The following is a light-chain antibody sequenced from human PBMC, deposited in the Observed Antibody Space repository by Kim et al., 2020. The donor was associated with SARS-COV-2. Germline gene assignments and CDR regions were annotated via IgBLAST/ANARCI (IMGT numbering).Light chain of an antibody. CDR3: QVWDSSSDHRV. CDR1: NIGSKS. CDR2: YDS. J-gene: IGLJ3*02. Sequence: APGKKARITWGGNNIGSKSLHWYQQKPGQAPVLVIYYDSDRPSGIPERFSGSNSGNTATLTISRVEAGDEADYYCQVWDSSSDHRVFGGGTKLTVL. V-gene: IGLV3-21*04.